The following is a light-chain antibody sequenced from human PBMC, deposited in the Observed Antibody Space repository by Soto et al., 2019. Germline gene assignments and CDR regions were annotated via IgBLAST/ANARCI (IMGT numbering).Light chain of an antibody. Sequence: EIVMTQSPYTLSVSPGERATLSCRASQTVSSNYLAWCQQRPGQAPRLLIYGASTRAAGIPDRFSGSGSGTDFTLTITRLEPEDFAVYYCQNYNNWPWTVGQGTKVDIK. CDR3: QNYNNWPWT. V-gene: IGKV3D-15*01. J-gene: IGKJ1*01. CDR2: GAS. CDR1: QTVSSN.